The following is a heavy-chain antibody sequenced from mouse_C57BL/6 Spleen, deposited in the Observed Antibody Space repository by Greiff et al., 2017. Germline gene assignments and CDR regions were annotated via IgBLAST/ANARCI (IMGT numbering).Heavy chain of an antibody. V-gene: IGHV3-6*01. CDR1: GYSITSGYY. D-gene: IGHD2-5*01. CDR3: ARAVSNYGGYFDY. CDR2: ISYDGSN. J-gene: IGHJ2*01. Sequence: EVQRVESGPGLVKPSQSLSLTCSVTGYSITSGYYWNWIRQFPGNKLEWMGYISYDGSNNYNPSLKNRISITRDTSKNQFFLKLNSVTTEDTATYYCARAVSNYGGYFDYWGQGTTLTVSS.